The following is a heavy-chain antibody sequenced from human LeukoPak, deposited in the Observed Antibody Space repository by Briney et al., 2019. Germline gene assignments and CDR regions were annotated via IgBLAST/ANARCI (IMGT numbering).Heavy chain of an antibody. J-gene: IGHJ6*03. D-gene: IGHD2-15*01. Sequence: ASVKVSCTASGYTFTSYAMNWVRQAPGQGLEWMGWINTNTGNPTYAQAFTGRFVFSLDTAVSTAYLQISSLKAEGTAVYYCARKSVAATPRDIVYQYYSMDVWGKGTTVTVSS. V-gene: IGHV7-4-1*02. CDR1: GYTFTSYA. CDR3: ARKSVAATPRDIVYQYYSMDV. CDR2: INTNTGNP.